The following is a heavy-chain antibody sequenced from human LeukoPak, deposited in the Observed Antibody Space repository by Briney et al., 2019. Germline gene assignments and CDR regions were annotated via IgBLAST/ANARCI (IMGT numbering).Heavy chain of an antibody. D-gene: IGHD3-10*01. CDR1: GYTFTGYY. CDR3: ARPRGPGSGSNWFDP. CDR2: IYSDGSST. Sequence: ASVTVSFKASGYTFTGYYMHWVRPPPGKGLVWVSRIYSDGSSTSYADSVKGRFTISRDNAKNTLYLQMNSLRAEDTAVYYCARPRGPGSGSNWFDPWGQGTLVTVSS. J-gene: IGHJ5*02. V-gene: IGHV3-74*01.